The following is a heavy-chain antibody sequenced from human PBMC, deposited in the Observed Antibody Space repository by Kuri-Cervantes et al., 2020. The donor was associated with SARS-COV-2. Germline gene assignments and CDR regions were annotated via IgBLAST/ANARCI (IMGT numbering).Heavy chain of an antibody. Sequence: GGSLRLSCAASGFTFSGSAMHWVRQAPGKGLEWVGRIRSKANSYATAYAASVKGRFTISRDDSKNTAYLQMNSLKTEDTAVYYGVGGQAAGPRGFGYWGQGTLVTVS. J-gene: IGHJ4*02. CDR1: GFTFSGSA. V-gene: IGHV3-73*01. CDR2: IRSKANSYAT. D-gene: IGHD6-13*01. CDR3: VGGQAAGPRGFGY.